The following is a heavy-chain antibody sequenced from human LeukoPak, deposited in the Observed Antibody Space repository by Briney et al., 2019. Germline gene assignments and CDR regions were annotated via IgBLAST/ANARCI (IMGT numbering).Heavy chain of an antibody. V-gene: IGHV4-4*02. CDR2: INHSGST. J-gene: IGHJ6*02. D-gene: IGHD2-15*01. CDR1: GGSISSSNW. CDR3: ARGAVVVAATGYYGMDV. Sequence: SETLSLTCAVSGGSISSSNWWSWVRQPPGKGLEWIGEINHSGSTNYNPSLKSRVTISVDTSKNQFSLKLSSVTAADTAVYYCARGAVVVAATGYYGMDVWGQGTTVTVSS.